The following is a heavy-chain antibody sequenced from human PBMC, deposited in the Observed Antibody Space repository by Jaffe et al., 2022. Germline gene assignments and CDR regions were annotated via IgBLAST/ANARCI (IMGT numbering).Heavy chain of an antibody. J-gene: IGHJ4*02. CDR2: IIPIFGTA. Sequence: QVQLVQSGAEVKKPGSSVKVSCKASGGTFSSYAISWVRQAPGQGLEWMGGIIPIFGTANYAQKFQGRVTITADESTSTAYMELSSLRSEDTAVYYCASISHSYCSGGSCYSYYFDYWGQGTLVTVSS. CDR3: ASISHSYCSGGSCYSYYFDY. V-gene: IGHV1-69*01. CDR1: GGTFSSYA. D-gene: IGHD2-15*01.